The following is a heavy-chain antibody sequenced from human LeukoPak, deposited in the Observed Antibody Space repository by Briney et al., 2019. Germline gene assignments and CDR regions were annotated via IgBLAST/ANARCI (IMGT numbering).Heavy chain of an antibody. J-gene: IGHJ4*02. V-gene: IGHV4-31*03. Sequence: PSETLSLTCTVSGGSLSSGGYYWSWIRQHPGKGLEWIGYIYYSGSTYYNPSLKSRVTISVDTSKNQFSLKLSSVTAADTAVYYCARTSIRYCSGGSCSRKGRPGALDYWGQGTLVTVSS. CDR3: ARTSIRYCSGGSCSRKGRPGALDY. CDR1: GGSLSSGGYY. D-gene: IGHD2-15*01. CDR2: IYYSGST.